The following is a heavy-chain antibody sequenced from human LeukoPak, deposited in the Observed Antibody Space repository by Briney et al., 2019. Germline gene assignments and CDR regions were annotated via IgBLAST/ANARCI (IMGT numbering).Heavy chain of an antibody. J-gene: IGHJ4*02. V-gene: IGHV4-34*01. CDR1: GGSFSGYY. CDR3: ARVAYYYDSSGYHGTFDY. Sequence: SETLSPTCAVYGGSFSGYYWSWIRQPPGKGLEWIGEINHSGSTNYNPSLKSRVTISVDTSKNQFSLKLSSVTAADTAVYYCARVAYYYDSSGYHGTFDYWGQGTLVTVSS. D-gene: IGHD3-22*01. CDR2: INHSGST.